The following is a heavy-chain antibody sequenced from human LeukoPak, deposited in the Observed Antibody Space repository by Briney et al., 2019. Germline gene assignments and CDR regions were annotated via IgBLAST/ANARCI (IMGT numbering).Heavy chain of an antibody. Sequence: SETLSLTCAVYGGSFSGYYWSWIRQPPGKGLEWIGEINHSGSTNYNPSLKSRVTISVDTSKNQFSLKLSSVTAADTAVYYCAGRYSNSWYYYYYGMDVWGQGTTVTVSS. J-gene: IGHJ6*02. CDR2: INHSGST. D-gene: IGHD6-13*01. V-gene: IGHV4-34*01. CDR1: GGSFSGYY. CDR3: AGRYSNSWYYYYYGMDV.